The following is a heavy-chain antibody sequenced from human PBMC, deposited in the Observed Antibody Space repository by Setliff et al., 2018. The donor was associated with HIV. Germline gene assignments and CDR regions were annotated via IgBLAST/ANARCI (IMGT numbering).Heavy chain of an antibody. J-gene: IGHJ6*02. D-gene: IGHD6-19*01. CDR1: GGSIRSDSYY. CDR2: IYSSGNT. CDR3: AREEKLSAVAGTMYYYYAMDV. V-gene: IGHV4-61*02. Sequence: PSETLSLTCTVSGGSIRSDSYYWTWIRQPAGEGLEWIGRIYSSGNTNYNPSLESRVTISVDTSKNQFSLKLSSVTAADTAVYCCAREEKLSAVAGTMYYYYAMDVWGQGTTVTVSS.